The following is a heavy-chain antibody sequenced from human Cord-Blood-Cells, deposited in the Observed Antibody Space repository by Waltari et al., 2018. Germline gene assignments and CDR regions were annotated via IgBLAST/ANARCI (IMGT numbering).Heavy chain of an antibody. CDR3: VTEGGEYSSRRGAFDI. Sequence: TASGFTFSSYSMNWVRQAPGKGLEWVSYISSSSSTIYYADSVKGRFTISRDNAKNSLYLQMNSLRDEDTAVYYCVTEGGEYSSRRGAFDIWGQGTMVTVSS. D-gene: IGHD6-6*01. CDR1: GFTFSSYS. CDR2: ISSSSSTI. J-gene: IGHJ3*02. V-gene: IGHV3-48*02.